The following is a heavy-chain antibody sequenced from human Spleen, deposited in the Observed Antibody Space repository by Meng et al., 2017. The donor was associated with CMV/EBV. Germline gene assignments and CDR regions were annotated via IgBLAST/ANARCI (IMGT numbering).Heavy chain of an antibody. CDR3: TRDRVGATTGFYYGMDV. CDR1: GDSVSSSSAA. D-gene: IGHD1-26*01. CDR2: TYYRFKWYH. Sequence: SETLTLTWVISGDSVSSSSAAGNWIRQSPSRGLEWLGRTYYRFKWYHDFALSVKTRITINADTAENHFSLQLNSVTPEDTAVYYCTRDRVGATTGFYYGMDVWGQGTTVTVSS. J-gene: IGHJ6*02. V-gene: IGHV6-1*01.